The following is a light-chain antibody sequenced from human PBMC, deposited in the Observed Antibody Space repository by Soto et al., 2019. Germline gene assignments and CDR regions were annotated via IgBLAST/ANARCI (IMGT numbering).Light chain of an antibody. Sequence: EIVMTQSPATLSVSPGERATLSCRASQTISSSYLAWYQQKPGQAPRLLIYGASTRANVIPARFSGSGSGTELTHTITSLQSEDFAVYYFQQYNYWPLTFGGGTRVEIK. J-gene: IGKJ4*01. V-gene: IGKV3-15*01. CDR3: QQYNYWPLT. CDR1: QTISSSY. CDR2: GAS.